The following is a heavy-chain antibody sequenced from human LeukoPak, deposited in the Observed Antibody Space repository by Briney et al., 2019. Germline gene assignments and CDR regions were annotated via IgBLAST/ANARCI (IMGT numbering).Heavy chain of an antibody. CDR2: INPSGGST. D-gene: IGHD6-19*01. Sequence: ASVKVSCKASGYTFTSYYMHWVRQAPGQGLEWMGIINPSGGSTGYAQKFQGRVTMTRDTSTSTVYMELSSLRSEDTAVYYCAREWTTGYSSGWYQGDAFDIWGQGTMVTVSS. V-gene: IGHV1-46*01. J-gene: IGHJ3*02. CDR1: GYTFTSYY. CDR3: AREWTTGYSSGWYQGDAFDI.